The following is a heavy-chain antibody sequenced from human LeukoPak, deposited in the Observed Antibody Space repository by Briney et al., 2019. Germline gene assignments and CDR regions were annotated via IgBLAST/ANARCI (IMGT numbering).Heavy chain of an antibody. CDR2: IIPIFGTA. CDR3: ARTRRGYSGYDL. V-gene: IGHV1-69*05. D-gene: IGHD5-12*01. J-gene: IGHJ4*02. CDR1: GGTFSSYA. Sequence: SVKVSXKASGGTFSSYAISWVRQAPGQGLEWMGRIIPIFGTANYAQKFQGRVTITTDESTSTAYMELSSLRSEDTVVYYCARTRRGYSGYDLWGQGTLVTVSS.